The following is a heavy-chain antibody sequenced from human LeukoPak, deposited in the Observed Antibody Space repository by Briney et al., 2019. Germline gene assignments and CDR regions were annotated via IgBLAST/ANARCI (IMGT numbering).Heavy chain of an antibody. Sequence: GGSLRLSCTAQTSNLYPYSVNWVRQAPGKGLEWVSSTSSQSTYIYYPDSMKGRFTISRDDAADSVFLQMNNLRVEDTAVYLCARGSGNSFYFGDWGQGTQVTVSS. CDR2: TSSQSTYI. D-gene: IGHD4-23*01. V-gene: IGHV3-21*01. J-gene: IGHJ4*02. CDR3: ARGSGNSFYFGD. CDR1: TSNLYPYS.